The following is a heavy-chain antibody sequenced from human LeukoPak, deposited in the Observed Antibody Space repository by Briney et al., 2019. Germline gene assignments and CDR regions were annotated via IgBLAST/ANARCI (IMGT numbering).Heavy chain of an antibody. V-gene: IGHV4-34*01. CDR3: ARRGYTAPFDY. CDR1: GGSFSGYY. CDR2: INHSGST. J-gene: IGHJ4*02. Sequence: SDTVSLTCAVYGGSFSGYYWSWIRQPPGKGLEWIGEINHSGSTNYNPSLKSRVTISVDTSKNQFSLKLSSVTAADTAVYYCARRGYTAPFDYWGQGTLVTVSS. D-gene: IGHD3-16*02.